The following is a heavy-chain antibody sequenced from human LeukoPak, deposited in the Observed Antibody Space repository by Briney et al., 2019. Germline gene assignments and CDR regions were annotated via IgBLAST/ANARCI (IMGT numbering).Heavy chain of an antibody. CDR3: ARGELNAGIFAAP. V-gene: IGHV4-59*01. CDR1: GGSTSSSY. Sequence: PSETLSLTCTVSGGSTSSSYWSWIRQPPGKGLEWIGYIYYSGSTKYNPSLWWRATISVDTSKNLFSLNLSSVTAADTAVYYCARGELNAGIFAAPWGQGTLVTVSS. J-gene: IGHJ5*02. D-gene: IGHD1-7*01. CDR2: IYYSGST.